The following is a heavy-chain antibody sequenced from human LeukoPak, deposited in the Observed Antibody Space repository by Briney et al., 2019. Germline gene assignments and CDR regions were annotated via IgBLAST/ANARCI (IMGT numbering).Heavy chain of an antibody. J-gene: IGHJ4*02. D-gene: IGHD6-19*01. V-gene: IGHV4-39*01. Sequence: PSETLSLTCTVSGGSISSSSYYWGWIRQPPGKGLEWIGSIYYSGSTYYNPSLKSRVTISVDTSKNQFSLKLSSVTAADTAVYYCARQTRRLVGFFDYWGQGTPVTVSS. CDR2: IYYSGST. CDR3: ARQTRRLVGFFDY. CDR1: GGSISSSSYY.